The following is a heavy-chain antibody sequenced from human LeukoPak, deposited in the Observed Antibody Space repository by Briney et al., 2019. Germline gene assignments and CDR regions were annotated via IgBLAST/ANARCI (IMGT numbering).Heavy chain of an antibody. V-gene: IGHV3-53*01. CDR3: ARRHCSGGSCYLDY. J-gene: IGHJ4*02. Sequence: GGSLRLSCAASGFIVSSNTMTWVRQSPGKGLEWVSIIFSGGSTYYTDSVKGRFTLSRDNSKNTLYLQMNSLRAEDTAIYYCARRHCSGGSCYLDYWGQGSLVTGSS. D-gene: IGHD2-15*01. CDR1: GFIVSSNT. CDR2: IFSGGST.